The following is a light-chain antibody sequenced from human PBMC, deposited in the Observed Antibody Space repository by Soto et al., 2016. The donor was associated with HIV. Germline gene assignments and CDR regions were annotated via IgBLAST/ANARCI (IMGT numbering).Light chain of an antibody. CDR3: QAWDTNTGV. V-gene: IGLV3-1*01. Sequence: SYELIQPPSVSVTPGQTATITCSGDKLGDKYVCWYQQKPGQSPALLIYQDTIRPSGIPERFSGSISGNTATLTISGTQAMDEADYYCQAWDTNTGVFGGGTELTVL. CDR2: QDT. CDR1: KLGDKY. J-gene: IGLJ2*01.